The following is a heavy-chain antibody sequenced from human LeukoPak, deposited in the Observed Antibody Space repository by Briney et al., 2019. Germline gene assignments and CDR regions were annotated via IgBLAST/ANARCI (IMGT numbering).Heavy chain of an antibody. CDR2: ISYDGSNK. CDR1: GVTFSSYG. Sequence: PGGSLRLSCAASGVTFSSYGMHWVRQAPGKGLEWVAVISYDGSNKYYADSVKGSFTISRDNSKNTLYLQMNRLRAEDTAVYYCAKNSGAAAWVDYWGQGTLVTVSS. J-gene: IGHJ4*02. V-gene: IGHV3-30*18. CDR3: AKNSGAAAWVDY. D-gene: IGHD6-25*01.